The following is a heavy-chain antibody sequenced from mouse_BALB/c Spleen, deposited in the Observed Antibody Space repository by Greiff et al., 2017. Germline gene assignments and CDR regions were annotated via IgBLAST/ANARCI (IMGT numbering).Heavy chain of an antibody. CDR1: GFNIKDYY. CDR3: ARKGHYYAMDY. V-gene: IGHV14-1*02. J-gene: IGHJ4*01. Sequence: VHVKQSGAELVRPGALVKLSCKASGFNIKDYYMHWVKQRPEQGLEWIGWIDPENGNTIYDPKFQGKASITADTSSNTAYLQLSSLTSEDTAVYYCARKGHYYAMDYWGQGTSVTVSS. CDR2: IDPENGNT.